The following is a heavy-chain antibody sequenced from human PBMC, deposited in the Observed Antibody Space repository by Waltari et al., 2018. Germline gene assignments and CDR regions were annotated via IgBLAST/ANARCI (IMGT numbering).Heavy chain of an antibody. D-gene: IGHD3-10*01. CDR1: GFTFSSYS. CDR2: ISSSSSTI. Sequence: EVQLVQSGAEVKKPGESMKISCKGSGFTFSSYSMNWVRQAPGKGLEWVSYISSSSSTIYYADSVRGRFTISRDNAKNSLYLQMNSLRAEDTAVYYCASLITMVQASDNFDYWGQGTLVTVSS. J-gene: IGHJ4*02. V-gene: IGHV3-48*04. CDR3: ASLITMVQASDNFDY.